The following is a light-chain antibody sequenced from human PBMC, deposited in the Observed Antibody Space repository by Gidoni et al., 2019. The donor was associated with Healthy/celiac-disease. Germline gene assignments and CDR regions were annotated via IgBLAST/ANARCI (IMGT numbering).Light chain of an antibody. J-gene: IGKJ2*01. V-gene: IGKV3-11*01. CDR3: QQRSNWSYT. Sequence: EIVLPQSPATLSLSPGERATLSCRARQSVSSYLAWYQQKPGQAPRLLIYDASNRATGIPARFSGSGSGTDFTLTNSSLEPEDFAVYYCQQRSNWSYTFGQGTKLEIK. CDR2: DAS. CDR1: QSVSSY.